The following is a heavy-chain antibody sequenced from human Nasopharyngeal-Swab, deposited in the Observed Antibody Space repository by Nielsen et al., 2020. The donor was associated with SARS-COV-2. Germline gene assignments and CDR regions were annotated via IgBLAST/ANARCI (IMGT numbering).Heavy chain of an antibody. Sequence: SETLSLTCTVSGGSVSSGGYYWSWIRQHPGKGLEWIGYIYYSGSTYYNPSLKSRVTISIDTSKNQFSLNLSSVTAADTAVYYCARRTYYDYVWGSYRFPYYFDYWGQGTLVTVSS. CDR3: ARRTYYDYVWGSYRFPYYFDY. V-gene: IGHV4-31*03. CDR2: IYYSGST. CDR1: GGSVSSGGYY. J-gene: IGHJ4*02. D-gene: IGHD3-16*02.